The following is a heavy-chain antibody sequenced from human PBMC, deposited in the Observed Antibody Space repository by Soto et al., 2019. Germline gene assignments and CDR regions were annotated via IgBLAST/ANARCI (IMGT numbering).Heavy chain of an antibody. CDR2: IIPILGIA. CDR1: GGTFSSYT. CDR3: ARDAYCSGGSCSHAPNWFDP. D-gene: IGHD2-15*01. V-gene: IGHV1-69*04. Sequence: VASVKVSCKASGGTFSSYTISWVRQAPGQGLEWMGRIIPILGIANYAQKFQGRVTITADKSTSTAYMELSSLRSEDTAVYYCARDAYCSGGSCSHAPNWFDPWGQGTLVTVSS. J-gene: IGHJ5*02.